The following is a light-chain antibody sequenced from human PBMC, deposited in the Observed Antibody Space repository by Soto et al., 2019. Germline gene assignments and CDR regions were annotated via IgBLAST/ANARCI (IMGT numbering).Light chain of an antibody. CDR3: CSYAGSSTV. CDR1: SSNIGAGYD. Sequence: QSVLTQTPSVSGAPGQKITMSCTGSSSNIGAGYDVHWYQQVPGAAPRLLIYADNNRPSGVPDRFSASKSGTSASLTISGLQAEDEADYYCCSYAGSSTVFGTGTKLTVL. V-gene: IGLV1-40*01. CDR2: ADN. J-gene: IGLJ1*01.